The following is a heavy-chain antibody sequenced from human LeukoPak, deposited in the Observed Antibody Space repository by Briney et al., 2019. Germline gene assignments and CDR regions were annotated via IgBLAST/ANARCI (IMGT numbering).Heavy chain of an antibody. CDR3: AILPSS. CDR1: GGSISSSSYY. CDR2: IYYSGST. J-gene: IGHJ5*02. Sequence: PSETLSLTCTVSGGSISSSSYYWGWIRQPPGNGLEWIGSIYYSGSTYFNPSLKSRVTISVDTSKNQFSLKLSSVTAADTAVYYCAILPSSWGQGTLVTVSS. V-gene: IGHV4-39*01.